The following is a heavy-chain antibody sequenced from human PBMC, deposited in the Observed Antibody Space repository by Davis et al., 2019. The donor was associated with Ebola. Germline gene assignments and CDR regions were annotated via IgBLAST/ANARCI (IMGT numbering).Heavy chain of an antibody. D-gene: IGHD3-10*01. V-gene: IGHV3-73*01. CDR2: IRSKANSYAT. CDR3: ARLYGSGSDVGWG. J-gene: IGHJ4*02. Sequence: PGGSLRPSCAAPGFTFSGPTMHWVRQPSGKGLEWVGRIRSKANSYATEYGPSVEGRFTISRDDSKNTAYLQMNILRTEDTAVYYCARLYGSGSDVGWGWGQGTLVTVSS. CDR1: GFTFSGPT.